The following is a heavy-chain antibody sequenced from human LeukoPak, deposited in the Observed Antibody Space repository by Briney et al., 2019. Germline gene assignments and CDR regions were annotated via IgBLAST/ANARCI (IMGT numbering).Heavy chain of an antibody. Sequence: GGSLRLSCTVSGFTVSINSMSWVRQAPGKGLEWVANIKHDGSEIYYVDSVKGRFTISRDNAKNSLYLQMNSLRAEDTALYYCARDPYGDYGDCFDYWGQGTLVTVSS. CDR1: GFTVSINS. D-gene: IGHD4-17*01. V-gene: IGHV3-7*01. CDR3: ARDPYGDYGDCFDY. J-gene: IGHJ4*02. CDR2: IKHDGSEI.